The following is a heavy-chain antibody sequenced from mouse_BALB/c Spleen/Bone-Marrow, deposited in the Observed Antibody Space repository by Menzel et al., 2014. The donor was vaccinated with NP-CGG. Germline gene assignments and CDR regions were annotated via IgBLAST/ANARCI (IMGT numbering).Heavy chain of an antibody. CDR3: AICRLGAYVDV. V-gene: IGHV14-3*02. CDR1: GFNINDTY. J-gene: IGHJ2*01. Sequence: EVKLMESGAELVKPRASVKLSCTASGFNINDTYMHWVKQRPEQGLEWIGRIDPAYGNAKYDPKFQGKATITADTSSNTAYLQLSSLTSKDTAVYYCAICRLGAYVDVWSQGTTLTFSS. CDR2: IDPAYGNA. D-gene: IGHD3-2*02.